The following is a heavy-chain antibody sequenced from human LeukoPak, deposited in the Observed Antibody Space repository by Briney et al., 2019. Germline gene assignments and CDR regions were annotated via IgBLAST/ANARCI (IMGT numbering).Heavy chain of an antibody. J-gene: IGHJ5*02. CDR1: GFTFDDYG. CDR2: INWNGGST. CDR3: ARDMVKNWFDP. D-gene: IGHD2-21*01. Sequence: EGSLRLSCAASGFTFDDYGMSWVRQAPGKGLEWVSGINWNGGSTAYADSVKGRFTISRDNAKNSLYLQMNSLRAEDTALYYCARDMVKNWFDPWGQGTLVTVSS. V-gene: IGHV3-20*04.